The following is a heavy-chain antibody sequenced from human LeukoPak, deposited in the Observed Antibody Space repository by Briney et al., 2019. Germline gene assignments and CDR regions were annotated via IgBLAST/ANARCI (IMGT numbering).Heavy chain of an antibody. J-gene: IGHJ4*02. CDR2: ISGSGGST. V-gene: IGHV3-23*01. CDR1: GFTFSSYA. CDR3: AKAGNYYYDSSGYEFDY. Sequence: QAGGSLRLSCAASGFTFSSYAMSWVRQAPGKGLEWVSAISGSGGSTYYADSVKGRFTISRDNSKNTLYLQMNSLRAEDTAVYYCAKAGNYYYDSSGYEFDYWGQGTLVTVSS. D-gene: IGHD3-22*01.